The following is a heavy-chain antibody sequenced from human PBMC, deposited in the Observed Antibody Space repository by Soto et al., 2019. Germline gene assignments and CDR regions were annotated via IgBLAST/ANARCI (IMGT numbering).Heavy chain of an antibody. CDR1: GFTFSSYG. CDR3: ARVGYFDWANFDD. D-gene: IGHD3-9*01. V-gene: IGHV3-30*03. CDR2: ISYDGSNK. J-gene: IGHJ4*02. Sequence: GGSLRLSCAASGFTFSSYGMHWVRQAPGKGLEWVAVISYDGSNKYYADSVKGRFTISRDNSKNTLYLQMNSLRAEDTAVYYCARVGYFDWANFDDWGQGTRVTVSS.